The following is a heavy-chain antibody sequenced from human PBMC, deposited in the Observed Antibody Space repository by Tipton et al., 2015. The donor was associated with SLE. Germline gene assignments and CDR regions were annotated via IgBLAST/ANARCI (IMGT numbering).Heavy chain of an antibody. V-gene: IGHV3-11*04. Sequence: LSLTCAVYGGSFSGYYWSWIRQPPGQGLEWVSYISSSGSTIYYADSVKGRFTISRDNAKNSLYLQMNSLRAEDTAVYYCARDFRVNWFDPWGQGTPVTVSS. CDR2: ISSSGSTI. CDR3: ARDFRVNWFDP. J-gene: IGHJ5*02. CDR1: GGSFSGYY.